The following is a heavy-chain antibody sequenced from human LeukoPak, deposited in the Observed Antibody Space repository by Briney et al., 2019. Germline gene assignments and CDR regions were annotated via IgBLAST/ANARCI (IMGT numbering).Heavy chain of an antibody. J-gene: IGHJ4*02. D-gene: IGHD6-19*01. V-gene: IGHV3-23*01. Sequence: GGSLRLSCAASGFTFSSYAMSWVRQAPGKGLEWVSAISGSGGSTYYADSVKGRFTISRDNSKNTLYLQMNSLRAEDTAVYYCAKHSSSYSSGWYTEYYFDYWGQGTLVIVSS. CDR1: GFTFSSYA. CDR2: ISGSGGST. CDR3: AKHSSSYSSGWYTEYYFDY.